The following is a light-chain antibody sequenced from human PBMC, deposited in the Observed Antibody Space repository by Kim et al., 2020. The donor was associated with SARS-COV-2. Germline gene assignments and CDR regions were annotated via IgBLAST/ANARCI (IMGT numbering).Light chain of an antibody. Sequence: ASVGDRVTITCRASQSLSTSLKWYKQTPGKAPKLLIYAASTLQSGVPSRFSGSGSGTDFTLTISSLQPEDFATYFCQQSYTTPLTFGGGTKVHIK. CDR2: AAS. CDR1: QSLSTS. V-gene: IGKV1-39*01. CDR3: QQSYTTPLT. J-gene: IGKJ4*01.